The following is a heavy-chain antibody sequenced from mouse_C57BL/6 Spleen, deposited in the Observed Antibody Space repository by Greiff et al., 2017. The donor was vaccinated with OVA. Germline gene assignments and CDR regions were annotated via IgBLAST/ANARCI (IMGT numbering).Heavy chain of an antibody. CDR2: IYPGDGDT. J-gene: IGHJ2*01. CDR3: ARADYSKRFFDY. CDR1: GYAFSSSW. D-gene: IGHD2-5*01. V-gene: IGHV1-82*01. Sequence: QVQLQQSGPELVKPGASVKISCKASGYAFSSSWMNWVKQRPGKGLEWIGRIYPGDGDTNYNGKFKGKATLTADKSSSTAYMQLSSLTSEYSAVYFCARADYSKRFFDYWGQGTTLTVSS.